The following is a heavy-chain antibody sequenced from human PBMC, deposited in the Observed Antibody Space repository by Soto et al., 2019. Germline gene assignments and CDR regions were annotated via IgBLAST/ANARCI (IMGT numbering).Heavy chain of an antibody. Sequence: SETLSLTCTVSGGSISSNSYYWDWIRQPPGKGLQWIGYIFYNGGTAYNPSLKSRVTMLLDMSKKQFSLKLTSVTAADTAAYYCARIQLAHKVIDYWGQRTLVTVSS. J-gene: IGHJ4*02. CDR2: IFYNGGT. CDR1: GGSISSNSYY. CDR3: ARIQLAHKVIDY. V-gene: IGHV4-61*05. D-gene: IGHD1-1*01.